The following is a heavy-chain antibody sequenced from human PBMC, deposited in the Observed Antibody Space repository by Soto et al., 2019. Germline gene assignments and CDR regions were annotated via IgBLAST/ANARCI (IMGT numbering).Heavy chain of an antibody. D-gene: IGHD3-3*01. J-gene: IGHJ6*02. V-gene: IGHV4-59*01. CDR2: IYYSGST. Sequence: SETLSLTCAVYGGSFSGYYWSWIRQPPGKGLEWIGYIYYSGSTNYNPSLKSRVTISVDTSKNQFSLKLSSVTAADTAVYYCARVRRRFLEWRHYGMDVWGQGTTVTVSS. CDR1: GGSFSGYY. CDR3: ARVRRRFLEWRHYGMDV.